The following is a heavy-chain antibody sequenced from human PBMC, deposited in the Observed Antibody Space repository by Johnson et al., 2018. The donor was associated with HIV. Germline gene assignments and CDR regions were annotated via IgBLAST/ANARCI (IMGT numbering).Heavy chain of an antibody. J-gene: IGHJ3*02. D-gene: IGHD6-19*01. CDR2: SRNKANSYTT. V-gene: IGHV3-72*01. CDR1: GFTFSDHY. CDR3: ARGRSLRSVAGDDAFDI. Sequence: EVQLVESGGGLAQPGGSLRLSCAASGFTFSDHYMDWVRQAPGKGLEWVGRSRNKANSYTTEYAASVKGRFTISRDDSKNSLYLQMNSLKTEDTAVYYCARGRSLRSVAGDDAFDIWGQGTMVTVSS.